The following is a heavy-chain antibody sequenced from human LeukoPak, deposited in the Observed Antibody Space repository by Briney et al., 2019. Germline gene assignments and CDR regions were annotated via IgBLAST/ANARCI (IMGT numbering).Heavy chain of an antibody. V-gene: IGHV3-15*01. Sequence: GGSLRLSCAASGFTFSNAWMSWVRQAPGKGLEWVGRIKSKTDGGTTDYAAPVKGRFTISRDDSKNTLYLQMNSLRAEDTAVYYCAKDPTYIVVVPAAPAGWGQGTLVTVSS. CDR2: IKSKTDGGTT. CDR1: GFTFSNAW. D-gene: IGHD2-2*01. J-gene: IGHJ4*02. CDR3: AKDPTYIVVVPAAPAG.